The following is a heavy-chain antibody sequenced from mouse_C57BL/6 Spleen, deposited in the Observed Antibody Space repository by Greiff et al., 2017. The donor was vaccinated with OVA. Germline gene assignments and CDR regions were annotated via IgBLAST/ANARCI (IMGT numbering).Heavy chain of an antibody. V-gene: IGHV1-55*01. Sequence: VQLQQPGAELVKPGASVKMSCKASGYTFTSYWITWVKQRPGQGLEWIGDIYPGSGSTNYNEKFKSKATLTVDTSSSPAYMQPSSLTSEDSAGYYWSRPRCSHYYSMDYWGQGTSVTVSS. CDR2: IYPGSGST. D-gene: IGHD1-1*01. CDR1: GYTFTSYW. CDR3: SRPRCSHYYSMDY. J-gene: IGHJ4*01.